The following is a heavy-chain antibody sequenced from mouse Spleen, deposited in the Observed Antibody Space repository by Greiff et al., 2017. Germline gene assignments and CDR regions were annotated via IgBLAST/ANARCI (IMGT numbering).Heavy chain of an antibody. CDR1: GYAFTNYL. CDR3: ARESTFDV. V-gene: IGHV1-54*01. Sequence: VKLQESGAELVRPGTSVKVSCKASGYAFTNYLIEWVKQRPGQGLEWIGVINPGSGGTNYNEKFKGKATLTADKSSSTAYMQLSSLTSEDSAVYFCARESTFDVWGAGTTVTVSS. J-gene: IGHJ1*01. D-gene: IGHD5-1*01. CDR2: INPGSGGT.